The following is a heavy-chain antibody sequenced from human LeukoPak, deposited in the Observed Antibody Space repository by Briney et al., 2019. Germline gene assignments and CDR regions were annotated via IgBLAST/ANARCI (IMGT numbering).Heavy chain of an antibody. V-gene: IGHV4-59*01. CDR2: IYYSGST. CDR1: GGSFSGYY. Sequence: SETLSLTCAVYGGSFSGYYWSWIRQPPGKGLEWIGYIYYSGSTNYNPSLKSRVTISVDTSKNQFSLKLSSVTAADTAVYYCARDSRGDYVWGSPYYYYYMDVWGKGTTVTISS. D-gene: IGHD3-16*01. CDR3: ARDSRGDYVWGSPYYYYYMDV. J-gene: IGHJ6*03.